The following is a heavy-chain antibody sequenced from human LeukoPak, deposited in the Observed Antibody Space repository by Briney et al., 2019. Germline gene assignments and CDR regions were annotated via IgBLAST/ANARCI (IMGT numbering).Heavy chain of an antibody. Sequence: SETLSLTCTVSGGSISSYYWSWIRQPPGKGLEWIGYIYYRGSTNYNPSLKSRVTISVDTSKNQFSLKLSSVTAAGTAVYYCARTPYSGSYSWFDPWGQGTLVTVSS. CDR2: IYYRGST. J-gene: IGHJ5*02. D-gene: IGHD1-26*01. V-gene: IGHV4-59*01. CDR1: GGSISSYY. CDR3: ARTPYSGSYSWFDP.